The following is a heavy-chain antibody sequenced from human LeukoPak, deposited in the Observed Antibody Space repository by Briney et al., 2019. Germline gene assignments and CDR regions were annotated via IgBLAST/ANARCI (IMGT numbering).Heavy chain of an antibody. Sequence: SETLSLTCTVSGGSISSGSYYWGWIGQPPGKGLECIGIIYYSGITYYNPSLKSRVTISVDTSKNQFSLNLSSVTAADTAVYYCARRGYSSGWYYFDYWGQGALVTVSS. J-gene: IGHJ4*02. CDR2: IYYSGIT. CDR3: ARRGYSSGWYYFDY. CDR1: GGSISSGSYY. D-gene: IGHD6-19*01. V-gene: IGHV4-39*01.